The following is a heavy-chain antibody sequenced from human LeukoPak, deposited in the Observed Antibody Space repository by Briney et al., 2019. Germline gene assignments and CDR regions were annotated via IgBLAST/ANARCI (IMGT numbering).Heavy chain of an antibody. CDR3: ARIGAGSSRDY. J-gene: IGHJ4*02. D-gene: IGHD6-13*01. CDR2: IIGSSST. Sequence: PGGSLRLSCAASGFTFSNFAMTWVRQAPGKGLEWVSSIIGSSSTYYSDSLKGRFIISRDHAKNSLYLQMNSLRAEDTAVYYCARIGAGSSRDYWGQGTLVSVSS. V-gene: IGHV3-21*01. CDR1: GFTFSNFA.